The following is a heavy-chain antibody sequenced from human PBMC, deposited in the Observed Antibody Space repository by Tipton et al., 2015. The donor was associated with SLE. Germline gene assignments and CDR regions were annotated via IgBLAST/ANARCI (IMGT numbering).Heavy chain of an antibody. D-gene: IGHD3-10*02. V-gene: IGHV3-21*01. CDR1: GFTFSSYE. CDR3: ARGDYVGNYLDY. Sequence: SLRLSCAASGFTFSSYEMNWVRQAPGKGLEWISSISGSSTFIYYADPVKGRFTISRDNAKNTLYLLLNSLRAEDTAVYYCARGDYVGNYLDYWGQGTLVTVSS. J-gene: IGHJ4*02. CDR2: ISGSSTFI.